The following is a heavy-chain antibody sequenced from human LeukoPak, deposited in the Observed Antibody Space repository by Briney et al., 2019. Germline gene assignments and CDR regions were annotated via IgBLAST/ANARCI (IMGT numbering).Heavy chain of an antibody. Sequence: ASVKVSCKASGFTFTAYHMHWVRQAPGQGLEWMGWMNPNSGNTGYAQKFQGRVTMTRNTSISTAYMELSSLRSEDTAVYYCARGRLWFGELTANWFDPWGQGTLVTVSS. CDR1: GFTFTAYH. D-gene: IGHD3-10*01. J-gene: IGHJ5*02. V-gene: IGHV1-8*02. CDR3: ARGRLWFGELTANWFDP. CDR2: MNPNSGNT.